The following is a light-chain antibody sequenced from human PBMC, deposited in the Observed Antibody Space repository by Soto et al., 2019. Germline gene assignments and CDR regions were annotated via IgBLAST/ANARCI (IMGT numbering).Light chain of an antibody. CDR2: KAS. CDR3: PHGDRYWT. J-gene: IGKJ1*01. Sequence: DIQMTQSPSTLSASVGDRVTITCRASQSISTSLAWYQQKPGKAPKVLIYKASSLESGVPSRFSGSGSGTEFPLTISSLQPDAFATYYCPHGDRYWTFGQGTKVEIK. V-gene: IGKV1-5*03. CDR1: QSISTS.